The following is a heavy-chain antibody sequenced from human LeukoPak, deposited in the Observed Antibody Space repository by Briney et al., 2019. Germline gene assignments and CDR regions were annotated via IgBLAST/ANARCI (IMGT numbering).Heavy chain of an antibody. CDR3: ARDVERTVDY. CDR2: IYYSGST. CDR1: GGSISSSSYY. D-gene: IGHD1-1*01. Sequence: PSETLSLTCTVSGGSISSSSYYWGWIRQPPGKGLEWIGSIYYSGSTYYNPSLKSRVTISVDTSKNQFSLKLSSVTAADTAVYYCARDVERTVDYWGQGTLVTVSS. V-gene: IGHV4-39*07. J-gene: IGHJ4*02.